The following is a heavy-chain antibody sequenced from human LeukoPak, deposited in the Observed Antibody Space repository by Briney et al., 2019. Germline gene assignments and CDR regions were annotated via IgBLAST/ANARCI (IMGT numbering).Heavy chain of an antibody. V-gene: IGHV4-59*01. J-gene: IGHJ5*02. D-gene: IGHD6-13*01. CDR3: ARSHWGPYGSRIANWFDP. CDR1: GGSISSYY. Sequence: SETLSLTCTVSGGSISSYYWSWIRQPPGKGLEWIGYIYYSGSTNYNPSLKSRVTISVDTSKNQFSLNLSSVTAADTAVYYCARSHWGPYGSRIANWFDPWGQGTLVTVSS. CDR2: IYYSGST.